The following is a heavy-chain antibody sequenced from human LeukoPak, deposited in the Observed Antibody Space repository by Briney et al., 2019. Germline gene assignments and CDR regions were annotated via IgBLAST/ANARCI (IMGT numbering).Heavy chain of an antibody. V-gene: IGHV3-30*18. D-gene: IGHD6-6*01. CDR3: AKGDSSSSLIYYFDY. CDR1: GFTFSSYG. J-gene: IGHJ4*02. Sequence: GGSLRLFCAASGFTFSSYGMHWVRQAPGKGLEWVAVISYDGGNKYYADSVKGRFTISRDNSKNTLYLQMNSLRAEDTAVYYCAKGDSSSSLIYYFDYWGQGTLVTVSS. CDR2: ISYDGGNK.